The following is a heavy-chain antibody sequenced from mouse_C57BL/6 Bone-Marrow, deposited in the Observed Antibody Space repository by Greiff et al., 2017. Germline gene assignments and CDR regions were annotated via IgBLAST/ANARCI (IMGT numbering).Heavy chain of an antibody. V-gene: IGHV1-69*01. CDR3: ARDGSSYNYAMDY. Sequence: VQLQQPGAELVMPGASVKLSCKASGYTFTSYWMHWVKQRPGQGLEWIGEIDPSDSYTNYNQKFQGKSTLTVDKSSSTAYMQLSSLTSEDSAVYYCARDGSSYNYAMDYWGQGTSVTVSS. J-gene: IGHJ4*01. D-gene: IGHD1-1*01. CDR1: GYTFTSYW. CDR2: IDPSDSYT.